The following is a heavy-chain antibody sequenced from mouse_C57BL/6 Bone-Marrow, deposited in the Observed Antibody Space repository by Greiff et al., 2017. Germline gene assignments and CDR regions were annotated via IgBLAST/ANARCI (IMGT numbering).Heavy chain of an antibody. Sequence: VQLQQSGAELVKPGASVKLSCKASGYTFTSYWMHWVKQRPGQGLEWIGMIHPNSGSTNYNEKFKSKATLTEYKSSSTAYMQLSSLTSEDSAVYYCARTIVKVGYAMDYGGQGTAVTVSA. D-gene: IGHD2-12*01. CDR1: GYTFTSYW. J-gene: IGHJ4*01. CDR3: ARTIVKVGYAMDY. CDR2: IHPNSGST. V-gene: IGHV1-64*01.